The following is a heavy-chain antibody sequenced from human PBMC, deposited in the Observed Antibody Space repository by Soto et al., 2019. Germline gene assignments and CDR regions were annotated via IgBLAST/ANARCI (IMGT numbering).Heavy chain of an antibody. CDR1: GFSLSTSGMC. J-gene: IGHJ6*02. V-gene: IGHV2-70*01. CDR2: IDWDDDK. Sequence: SGPTLVNPTQTLTLTCTFSGFSLSTSGMCVSWIRQPPGKALEWLALIDWDDDKYYSTSLKTRLTISKDTSKSQVVLTMTNMDPVDTATYYCARKYSYGTQHYYGMDVWGQGTTVTVSS. D-gene: IGHD5-18*01. CDR3: ARKYSYGTQHYYGMDV.